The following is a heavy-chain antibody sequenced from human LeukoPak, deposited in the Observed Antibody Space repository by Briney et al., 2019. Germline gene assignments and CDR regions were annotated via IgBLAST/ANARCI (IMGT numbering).Heavy chain of an antibody. Sequence: GESLKISCKGSGYSFITYWIGWVRKMPGKGLEWMGIVYPGDSDTTYSPSFQGQVTISADKSISTAFLQWNRLKASDTAMYYCARRNPMTQDAFDIWGQGTMVTVSS. V-gene: IGHV5-51*01. CDR1: GYSFITYW. CDR2: VYPGDSDT. CDR3: ARRNPMTQDAFDI. J-gene: IGHJ3*02. D-gene: IGHD2-21*02.